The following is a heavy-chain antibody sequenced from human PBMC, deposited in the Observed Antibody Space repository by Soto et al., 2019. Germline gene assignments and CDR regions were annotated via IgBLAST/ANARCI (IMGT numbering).Heavy chain of an antibody. CDR3: TRGKTYYYDSSVLLQH. Sequence: GGSLRLSCTASGFTFGDYAMRWVRQAPGKGLEWVGFIRSKAYGGTTEYAASVKGRFTISRDDSKSIAYLQMNSLKTEDTAVYYCTRGKTYYYDSSVLLQHGGQGTLVTVSS. D-gene: IGHD3-22*01. CDR1: GFTFGDYA. J-gene: IGHJ1*01. V-gene: IGHV3-49*04. CDR2: IRSKAYGGTT.